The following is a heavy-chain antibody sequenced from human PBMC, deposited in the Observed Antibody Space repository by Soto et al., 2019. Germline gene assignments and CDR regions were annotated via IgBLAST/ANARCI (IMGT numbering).Heavy chain of an antibody. D-gene: IGHD3-10*01. CDR3: ARDGEGYYYGSGSSYYYYMDV. CDR1: GLTFSSYA. CDR2: ISSNGGST. Sequence: EVQLVESGGGLVQPGGSLRLSCAASGLTFSSYAMHWVRQAPGKGLEYVSAISSNGGSTYYANSVKGRFTISRDNSKNTLYLQMGSLRAEDMAVYYCARDGEGYYYGSGSSYYYYMDVWGKGTTVTVSS. J-gene: IGHJ6*03. V-gene: IGHV3-64*01.